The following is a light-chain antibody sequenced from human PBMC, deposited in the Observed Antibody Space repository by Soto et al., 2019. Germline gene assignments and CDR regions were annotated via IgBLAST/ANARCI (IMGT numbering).Light chain of an antibody. V-gene: IGKV3-11*01. CDR1: QSVSSY. Sequence: EIVLTQSPATLSLSPGERATLSCRASQSVSSYLAWYQQKPGQAPRLLIYDASNRSTGIPARFSGSGSGTDLTITISSLEPEDCAVYYCQQRSNWPPSTFGQRTKVELK. CDR3: QQRSNWPPST. CDR2: DAS. J-gene: IGKJ1*01.